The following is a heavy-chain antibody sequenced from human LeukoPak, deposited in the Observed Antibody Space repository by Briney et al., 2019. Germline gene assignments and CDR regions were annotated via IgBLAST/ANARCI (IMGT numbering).Heavy chain of an antibody. V-gene: IGHV3-74*01. CDR2: INTDGTVT. D-gene: IGHD6-19*01. J-gene: IGHJ4*02. Sequence: GGSLRLSCAASGFTSSKYWMLWVRQAPGKGLESVSRINTDGTVTTYADSVKGRFTVSRDNADNTMFLQMNSVRDEDTAVYYCATKQWLAPPPDSWGQGTPVTVSA. CDR3: ATKQWLAPPPDS. CDR1: GFTSSKYW.